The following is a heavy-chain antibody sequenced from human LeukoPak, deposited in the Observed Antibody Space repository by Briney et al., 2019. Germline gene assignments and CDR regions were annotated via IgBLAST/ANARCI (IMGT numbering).Heavy chain of an antibody. V-gene: IGHV1-8*03. Sequence: ASVKLSCKSSGYTFTNYEINWLRQATGQGREWMGWMNPNSGNTGSAQKFQGRVTITRDTSITTVYMELRSLTSEDTGFYCCARGGYYYGSGSRNWLDPWGQGTLVSVSS. D-gene: IGHD3-10*01. CDR1: GYTFTNYE. CDR2: MNPNSGNT. CDR3: ARGGYYYGSGSRNWLDP. J-gene: IGHJ5*02.